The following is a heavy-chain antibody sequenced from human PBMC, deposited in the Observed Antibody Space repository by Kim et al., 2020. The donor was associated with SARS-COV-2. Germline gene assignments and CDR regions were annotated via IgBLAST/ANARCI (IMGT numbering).Heavy chain of an antibody. D-gene: IGHD6-13*01. J-gene: IGHJ2*01. CDR1: GFTFSSYA. CDR2: ISSNGGST. V-gene: IGHV3-64D*09. Sequence: GGSLRLSCSASGFTFSSYAMHWVRQAPWKGLEYVSAISSNGGSTYYADSVKGRFTISRDNSKNTLYLQMSSLRAEDTAVYYCVKRGSIAAAGNLGWYFDLWGRGTLVTVSS. CDR3: VKRGSIAAAGNLGWYFDL.